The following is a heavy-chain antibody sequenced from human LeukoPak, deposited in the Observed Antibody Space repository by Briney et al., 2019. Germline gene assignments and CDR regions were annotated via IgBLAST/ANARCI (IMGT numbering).Heavy chain of an antibody. CDR3: AKSGGADSKYLYYYYMDV. Sequence: GGSLRLSCAASGFTFSSYGMSWVRQAPGKGLEWVSAISGSGGSTYYADSVKGRFTISRDNSKNTLYLQMNSLRAEDTAVYYCAKSGGADSKYLYYYYMDVWGKGTTVTVSS. V-gene: IGHV3-23*01. CDR1: GFTFSSYG. CDR2: ISGSGGST. J-gene: IGHJ6*03. D-gene: IGHD4-11*01.